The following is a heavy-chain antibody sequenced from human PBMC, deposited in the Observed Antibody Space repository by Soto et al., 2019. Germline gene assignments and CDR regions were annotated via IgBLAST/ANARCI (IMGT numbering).Heavy chain of an antibody. Sequence: SETLSLTCTVSGGSISSSSFYWGWVRQTPGKGLEWITSIHLRSGNTYYNPSLKSRVTISVDTSENQFSLTLTSVTAADTEVYYCASPASYCGGDCSVNWGQGTLVTVSS. CDR3: ASPASYCGGDCSVN. J-gene: IGHJ4*02. D-gene: IGHD2-21*02. CDR2: IHLRSGNT. CDR1: GGSISSSSFY. V-gene: IGHV4-39*01.